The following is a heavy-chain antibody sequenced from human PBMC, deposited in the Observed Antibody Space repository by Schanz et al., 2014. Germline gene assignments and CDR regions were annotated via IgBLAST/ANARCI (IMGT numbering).Heavy chain of an antibody. V-gene: IGHV3-7*01. Sequence: VQLVESGGGLVQPGRSLRLSCAASGFTFSRSGMHWVRQAPGKGLEWVANIKQDGSERYYVDSVKGRFTISRDNAKNTLYLQMNSLTAEDTAVYYCAKYGTGKGVSFEYWGQGTLVTVSS. D-gene: IGHD1-26*01. CDR2: IKQDGSER. CDR1: GFTFSRSG. CDR3: AKYGTGKGVSFEY. J-gene: IGHJ4*02.